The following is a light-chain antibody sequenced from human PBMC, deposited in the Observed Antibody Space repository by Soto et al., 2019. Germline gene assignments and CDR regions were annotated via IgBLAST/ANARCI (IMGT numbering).Light chain of an antibody. Sequence: DIQMTQSPSTLSASVGDRVTITCRASQTISSWLAWYQQRPGKAPKLLIYKASSLESGVPSRFSGSGSGTEFTLTISSLQPEDFATYYCQQLNSYLPITFGQGTRLEIK. J-gene: IGKJ5*01. CDR3: QQLNSYLPIT. CDR2: KAS. V-gene: IGKV1-5*03. CDR1: QTISSW.